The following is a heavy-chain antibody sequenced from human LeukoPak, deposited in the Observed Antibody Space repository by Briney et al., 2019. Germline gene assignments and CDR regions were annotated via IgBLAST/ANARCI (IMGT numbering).Heavy chain of an antibody. V-gene: IGHV4-59*01. CDR3: ARGDSSGYYWVDY. J-gene: IGHJ4*02. CDR2: IYYSGST. D-gene: IGHD3-22*01. CDR1: GGSISSYY. Sequence: SETLSLTCTVSGGSISSYYWSWIRQPPGKGLEWIGYIYYSGSTNYNPSLKSRVTISVDTSKNQFSLKLSSVTAADTAVYYCARGDSSGYYWVDYWGQGTLVTVSS.